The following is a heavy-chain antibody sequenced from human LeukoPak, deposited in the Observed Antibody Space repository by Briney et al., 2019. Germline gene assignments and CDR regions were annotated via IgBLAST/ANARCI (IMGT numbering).Heavy chain of an antibody. D-gene: IGHD3-3*01. Sequence: GGSLRLSCAASGFTFSSYAMSWVRQAPGKGLEWVSAISGSGGSTYYADSVKGRFTISRDNSKNTLYLQMNSLRAEDTAVYYCAKDPADFWSGYHLPNWFDPWGQGTLVTVSS. V-gene: IGHV3-23*01. CDR2: ISGSGGST. CDR1: GFTFSSYA. CDR3: AKDPADFWSGYHLPNWFDP. J-gene: IGHJ5*02.